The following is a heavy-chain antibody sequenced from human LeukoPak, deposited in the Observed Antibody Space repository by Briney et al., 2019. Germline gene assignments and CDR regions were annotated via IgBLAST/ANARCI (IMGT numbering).Heavy chain of an antibody. CDR1: GFTFSSYS. J-gene: IGHJ1*01. CDR2: ISSSSSYI. Sequence: PGGSLRLSCAASGFTFSSYSMNWVRQAPGKGLEWVSSISSSSSYIYYADSVKGRFTISRDNAKNSLYLQMNSLRAEDTAVYYCARDLKDIVVVPAAIQHWGQGTLVTVS. V-gene: IGHV3-21*01. D-gene: IGHD2-2*01. CDR3: ARDLKDIVVVPAAIQH.